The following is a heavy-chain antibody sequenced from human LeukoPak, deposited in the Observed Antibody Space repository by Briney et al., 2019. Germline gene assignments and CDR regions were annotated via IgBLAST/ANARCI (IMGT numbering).Heavy chain of an antibody. V-gene: IGHV3-30*01. CDR3: ARDRPMIVVVSMGEYFQH. J-gene: IGHJ1*01. Sequence: GRSLRLSCAASGFTFSSYAMHWVRQAPGKGLEWVAVISYDGSNKYYADSVKGRFTISRDNSKNTLYLQMNSLRAEDTAVYYCARDRPMIVVVSMGEYFQHWGQGTLVTVSS. CDR1: GFTFSSYA. D-gene: IGHD3-22*01. CDR2: ISYDGSNK.